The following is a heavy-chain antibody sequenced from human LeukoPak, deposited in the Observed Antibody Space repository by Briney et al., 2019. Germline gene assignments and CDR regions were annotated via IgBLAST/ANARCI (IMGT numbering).Heavy chain of an antibody. D-gene: IGHD3-22*01. V-gene: IGHV4-39*07. J-gene: IGHJ3*02. Sequence: PSETLSLTCTVSGGSISSYYWSWIRQPPGKGLEWIGSIYYSGSTYYNPSLKSRVTISVDTSKNQFSLKLSSVTAADTAVYYCASWRITMIGARAFDIWGQGTMVTVSS. CDR3: ASWRITMIGARAFDI. CDR1: GGSISSYY. CDR2: IYYSGST.